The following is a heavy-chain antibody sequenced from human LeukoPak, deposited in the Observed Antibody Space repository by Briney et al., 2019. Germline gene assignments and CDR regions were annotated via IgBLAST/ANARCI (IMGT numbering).Heavy chain of an antibody. D-gene: IGHD3-22*01. CDR1: GGSFSGYY. V-gene: IGHV4-34*01. Sequence: SETLSLTCAVYGGSFSGYYWSWVRQPPGKGLEWIGEINHSGSTNYNPSLKSRVTISVDTSKNQFSLKLSSVTAADTAVYYCARADVTMISLGAFDIWGQGTMVTVSS. J-gene: IGHJ3*02. CDR3: ARADVTMISLGAFDI. CDR2: INHSGST.